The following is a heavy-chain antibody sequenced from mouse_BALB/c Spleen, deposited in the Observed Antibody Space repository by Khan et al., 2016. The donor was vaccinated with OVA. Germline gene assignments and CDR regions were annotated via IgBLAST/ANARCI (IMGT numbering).Heavy chain of an antibody. Sequence: QVQLQQSGTELVRPGASVKLSCKASGYTFTNYWINWVKQRPGQGLEWIGNIYPSDSYTNYNQKFKDKATLTVDKSSSTAYMQLSSPTSEDSAVYSWTREGVDGYSFAYWGQGTLVTVSA. D-gene: IGHD2-3*01. J-gene: IGHJ3*01. CDR3: TREGVDGYSFAY. V-gene: IGHV1-69*02. CDR1: GYTFTNYW. CDR2: IYPSDSYT.